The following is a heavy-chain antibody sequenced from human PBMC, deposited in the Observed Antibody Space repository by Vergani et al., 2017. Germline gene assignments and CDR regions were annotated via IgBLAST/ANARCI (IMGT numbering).Heavy chain of an antibody. D-gene: IGHD3-16*01. Sequence: QLQLQESGPGLVKPSETLSLTCTVSGGSISSSSYYWGWIRQPPGKGLEWIGSIYYSGSTYYNTSLKSRVTISVDTSKNQFSLKLSAVTAANTAVYYCARGLQDGLGDRWIDAWSEGCLVTVSS. CDR3: ARGLQDGLGDRWIDA. J-gene: IGHJ5*02. CDR2: IYYSGST. V-gene: IGHV4-39*01. CDR1: GGSISSSSYY.